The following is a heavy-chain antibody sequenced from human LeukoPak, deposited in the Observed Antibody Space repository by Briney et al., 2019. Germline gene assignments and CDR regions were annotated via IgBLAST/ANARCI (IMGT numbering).Heavy chain of an antibody. D-gene: IGHD6-13*01. CDR3: ARDLVAAAPHNDAFDI. CDR1: GGSISSGGYS. CDR2: IYHSGST. J-gene: IGHJ3*02. Sequence: PSETLSLTCAVSGGSISSGGYSWSWIRQPPGKGLEWIGYIYHSGSTYYNPSLKSRVTISVDTSKNQFSLKLSSVTAADTAVYYCARDLVAAAPHNDAFDIWGQGTMVTVSS. V-gene: IGHV4-30-2*01.